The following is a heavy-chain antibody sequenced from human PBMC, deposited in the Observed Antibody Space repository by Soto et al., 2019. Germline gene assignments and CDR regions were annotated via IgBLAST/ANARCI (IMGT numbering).Heavy chain of an antibody. Sequence: SETLSLTCTVSVGSIRTGGYYWSWIRQPPGKGLEWIGYIYYSGNTYYNPSLKSRLTISVDTSKNQFSLRLSSVTAADTAVYFCATNGDYCDSSGPKYFQHWGQGTLVTVSS. D-gene: IGHD3-22*01. CDR2: IYYSGNT. J-gene: IGHJ1*01. V-gene: IGHV4-31*03. CDR3: ATNGDYCDSSGPKYFQH. CDR1: VGSIRTGGYY.